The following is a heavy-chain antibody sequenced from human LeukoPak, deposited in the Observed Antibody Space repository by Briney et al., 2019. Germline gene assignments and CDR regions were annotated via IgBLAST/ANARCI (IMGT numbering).Heavy chain of an antibody. CDR3: ARSSRTPHYYDSSGYYRAEYFQH. V-gene: IGHV4-4*07. Sequence: SETLSLTCTVSGGSISSYYWSWIRQPPGKGLEWIGRIYTSGSTNYNPSLKSRVTMSVDTSKNQFSLKLSSVTAADTAVYHCARSSRTPHYYDSSGYYRAEYFQHWGQGTLVTVSS. D-gene: IGHD3-22*01. CDR1: GGSISSYY. J-gene: IGHJ1*01. CDR2: IYTSGST.